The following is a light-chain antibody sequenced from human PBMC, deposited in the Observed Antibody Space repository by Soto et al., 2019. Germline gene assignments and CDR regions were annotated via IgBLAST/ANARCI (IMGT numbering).Light chain of an antibody. V-gene: IGLV2-18*02. J-gene: IGLJ1*01. CDR3: SSYTSSSTYV. CDR2: EVS. Sequence: QSALTQPRSVSGSPGQSVTISCTGTSSDVGSYNRVSWYQQPPGTAPKLMIYEVSNRPSGVPDRFSGSKSGNTASLTISGLQAEDEADYYCSSYTSSSTYVFGTGTKLTVL. CDR1: SSDVGSYNR.